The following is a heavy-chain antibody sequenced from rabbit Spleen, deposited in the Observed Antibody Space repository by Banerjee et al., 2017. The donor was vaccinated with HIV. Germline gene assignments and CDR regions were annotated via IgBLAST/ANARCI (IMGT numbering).Heavy chain of an antibody. V-gene: IGHV1S45*01. Sequence: QEQLVESGGGLVQPGGSLTLTCTASGFTISSSYWICWVRQAPGKRPEWIACIYSGISGSTYYASWAKGRFTISKSSSTTVTLRMTSLTAADTATYFCARAVSGYGGDGYTSPYYFNLWGQGTLVTVS. J-gene: IGHJ4*01. CDR3: ARAVSGYGGDGYTSPYYFNL. CDR2: IYSGISGST. CDR1: GFTISSSYW. D-gene: IGHD4-2*01.